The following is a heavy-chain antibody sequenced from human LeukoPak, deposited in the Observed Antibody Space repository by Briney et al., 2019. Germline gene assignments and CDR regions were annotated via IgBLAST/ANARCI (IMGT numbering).Heavy chain of an antibody. D-gene: IGHD3/OR15-3a*01. CDR3: ARRGPPYYYYGMDV. Sequence: GGSLRLSCAASGFTVSSYWMHWVRQAPGKGLVWVSRINSDGSSTSYADSVKGRFTISRDNAKNTLYLQMNSLRAEDTAVYYCARRGPPYYYYGMDVWGQGTTVTVSS. CDR1: GFTVSSYW. CDR2: INSDGSST. J-gene: IGHJ6*02. V-gene: IGHV3-74*01.